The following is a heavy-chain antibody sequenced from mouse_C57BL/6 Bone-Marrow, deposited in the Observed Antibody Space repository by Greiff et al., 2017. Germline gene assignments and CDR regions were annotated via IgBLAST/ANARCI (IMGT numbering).Heavy chain of an antibody. Sequence: QVQLKQPGAELVKPGASVKLSCKASGYTFTSYWMHWVKQRPGQGLEWIGMIHPNSGSTNYNEKFKSKATLTVDKSSSTAYMQRSSLTSEDSAVYYCARWYYYGSSYGYAMDYWGQGTSVTVPS. CDR3: ARWYYYGSSYGYAMDY. J-gene: IGHJ4*01. V-gene: IGHV1-64*01. CDR1: GYTFTSYW. CDR2: IHPNSGST. D-gene: IGHD1-1*01.